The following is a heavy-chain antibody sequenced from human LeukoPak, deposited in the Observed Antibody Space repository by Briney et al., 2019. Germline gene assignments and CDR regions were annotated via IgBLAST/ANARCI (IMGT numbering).Heavy chain of an antibody. CDR3: ARGRASWDIVVVPAGWSWFDP. Sequence: PSETLSLTCAVYGGSFSGYYWSWIRQPPGKGLEWIGEINHSGSTNYNPSLKSRVTISVDTSKNQFSLKLSPVTAADTAVYYCARGRASWDIVVVPAGWSWFDPWGQGTLVTVSS. J-gene: IGHJ5*02. V-gene: IGHV4-34*01. D-gene: IGHD2-2*01. CDR2: INHSGST. CDR1: GGSFSGYY.